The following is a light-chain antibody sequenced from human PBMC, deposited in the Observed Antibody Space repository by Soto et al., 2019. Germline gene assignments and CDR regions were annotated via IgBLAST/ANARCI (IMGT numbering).Light chain of an antibody. CDR2: EVS. V-gene: IGLV2-14*01. CDR1: SSDVGGYNF. CDR3: TSYASSRTLV. J-gene: IGLJ1*01. Sequence: QSALTQPASVSGSPGQSITISCTGTSSDVGGYNFVSWYQHHPGKAPKLMIYEVSKRPSGVSDRFSGSKSGNTASLTISGLQAEDVGDYYCTSYASSRTLVFGSGTKVTVL.